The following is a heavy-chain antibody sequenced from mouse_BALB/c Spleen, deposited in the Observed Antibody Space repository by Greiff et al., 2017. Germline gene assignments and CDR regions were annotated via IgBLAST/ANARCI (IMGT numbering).Heavy chain of an antibody. V-gene: IGHV3-1*02. CDR2: IHYSGST. Sequence: EVKLMESGPDLVKPSQSLSLTCTVTGYSITSGYSWPWIRQFPGNKLEWMGYIHYSGSTNYNPFLKSRISITRDTSKNQFFLQLNSVTTEDTATDYCARTGYWGQGTTLTVSS. CDR3: ARTGY. J-gene: IGHJ2*01. CDR1: GYSITSGYS.